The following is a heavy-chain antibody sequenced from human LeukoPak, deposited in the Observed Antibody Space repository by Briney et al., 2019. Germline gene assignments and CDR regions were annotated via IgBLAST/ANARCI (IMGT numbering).Heavy chain of an antibody. CDR1: GGSISSGDYY. D-gene: IGHD1-1*01. CDR2: IYYSGST. V-gene: IGHV4-30-4*01. CDR3: ARDPGLYNNPWENWFDP. J-gene: IGHJ5*02. Sequence: SQTLSLTCTVSGGSISSGDYYWSWIRQPPGKGLEWIGYIYYSGSTYYNPSLKSRVTISVDTSKNQFSLKLSSVTAADTAVYYCARDPGLYNNPWENWFDPWGQGTLVTVSS.